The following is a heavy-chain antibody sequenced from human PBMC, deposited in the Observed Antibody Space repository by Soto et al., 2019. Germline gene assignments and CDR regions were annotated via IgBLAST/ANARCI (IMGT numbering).Heavy chain of an antibody. J-gene: IGHJ4*02. CDR1: GGSISSGDYF. CDR2: IYYSGST. V-gene: IGHV4-30-4*01. D-gene: IGHD3-22*01. CDR3: ARVALPSYYFDSSGYYFDY. Sequence: SETLSLTCTVSGGSISSGDYFWSWVRQPPGKGLEWIGYIYYSGSTSYTPSLKSRVTISVDTSKNQFSLKLSSVTAADTAVYSCARVALPSYYFDSSGYYFDYWGQGTLVTVS.